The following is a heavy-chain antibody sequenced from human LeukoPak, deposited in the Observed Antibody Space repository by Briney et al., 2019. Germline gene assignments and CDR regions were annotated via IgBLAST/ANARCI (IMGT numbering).Heavy chain of an antibody. J-gene: IGHJ4*02. CDR2: MNPNSGNT. CDR3: ASFERYCSSTSCPHNYFDY. CDR1: GYTFTSYD. D-gene: IGHD2-2*01. V-gene: IGHV1-8*01. Sequence: ASVKVSCKASGYTFTSYDINWVRQATGQGLEWMGWMNPNSGNTGYAQKFQGRVTMTRNTSISTAYMELGSLRSEDTAVYYCASFERYCSSTSCPHNYFDYWGQGTLVTVSS.